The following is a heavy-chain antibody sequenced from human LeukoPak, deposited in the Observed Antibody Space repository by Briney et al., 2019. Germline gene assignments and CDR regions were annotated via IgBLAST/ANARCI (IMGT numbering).Heavy chain of an antibody. V-gene: IGHV1-2*02. Sequence: GASVKVSCKASGYTFTGYYMHRVRQAPGQGLEWMGWINPNSGGTNYAQKFQGRVTMTRDTSISTAYMELSRLRSDDTAVYYCARDLRLLPRSYYFDYWGQGTLVTVSS. J-gene: IGHJ4*02. CDR2: INPNSGGT. CDR3: ARDLRLLPRSYYFDY. D-gene: IGHD2-15*01. CDR1: GYTFTGYY.